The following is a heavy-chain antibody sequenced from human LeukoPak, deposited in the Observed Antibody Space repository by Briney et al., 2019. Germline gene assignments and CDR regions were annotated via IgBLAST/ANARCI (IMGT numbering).Heavy chain of an antibody. CDR1: GFTFSSYD. Sequence: GGFPRLSCAASGFTFSSYDMHWVRQATGKGLEWVSAIGTAGDTYYPGSVKGRFTISRENAKNSLYLQMNSLRAEDTAVYYCARGDRYSSVDYWGQGTLVTVSS. CDR2: IGTAGDT. J-gene: IGHJ4*02. CDR3: ARGDRYSSVDY. D-gene: IGHD6-19*01. V-gene: IGHV3-13*01.